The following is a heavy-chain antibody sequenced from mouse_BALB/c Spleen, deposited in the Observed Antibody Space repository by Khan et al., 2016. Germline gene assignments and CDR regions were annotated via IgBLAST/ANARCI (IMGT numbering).Heavy chain of an antibody. CDR3: ETTYDAMDY. CDR2: ISYSGST. Sequence: QLEESGPGLVKPSQSLSLTCTVTGYSITSDYAWNWIRQFPGNKLEWMGYISYSGSTSYNPSLKSRISITRDTSKNQFFLQLNSVTTEDTATYYCETTYDAMDYWGQGTSVTVSS. V-gene: IGHV3-2*02. J-gene: IGHJ4*01. CDR1: GYSITSDYA.